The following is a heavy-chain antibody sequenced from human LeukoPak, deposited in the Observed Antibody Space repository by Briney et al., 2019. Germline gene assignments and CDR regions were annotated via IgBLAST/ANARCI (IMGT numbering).Heavy chain of an antibody. V-gene: IGHV1-69*04. CDR1: GGTFSSYA. CDR2: IIPILGIA. J-gene: IGHJ4*02. D-gene: IGHD6-6*01. CDR3: ARSIAARGGYYFDY. Sequence: SVKVSCKASGGTFSSYAISWVRQAPGQGLEWMGRIIPILGIANYAQKFQGRVTITAGKSTSTAYMELSSLRSEDTAVYYCARSIAARGGYYFDYWGQGTLVTVSS.